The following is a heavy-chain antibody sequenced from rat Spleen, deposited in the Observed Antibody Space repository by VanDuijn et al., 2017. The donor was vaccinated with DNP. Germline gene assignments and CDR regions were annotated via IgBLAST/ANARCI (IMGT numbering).Heavy chain of an antibody. D-gene: IGHD4-3*01. CDR3: VRWNSGHFDY. V-gene: IGHV5-27*01. CDR2: IGSPAYAP. Sequence: EVQLEESGGGLVQPGRSLKLSCAASGFTFSAYYMAWVRQAPAKGLEWVAYIGSPAYAPYYTDSVKGRFAISRDNAKSTLYLQMNSLRSEDMATNYCVRWNSGHFDYWGQGVMVTVSS. J-gene: IGHJ2*01. CDR1: GFTFSAYY.